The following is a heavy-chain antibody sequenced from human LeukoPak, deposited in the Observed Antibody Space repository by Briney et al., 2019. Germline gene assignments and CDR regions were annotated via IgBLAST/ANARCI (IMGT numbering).Heavy chain of an antibody. CDR2: IYYSGST. CDR3: ARAQVELPY. D-gene: IGHD1-1*01. CDR1: GGSISGYH. V-gene: IGHV4-59*01. J-gene: IGHJ4*02. Sequence: SETLSLTCTVSGGSISGYHWSWIRQPPGKGLEWIGYIYYSGSTGYNPSLKSRVIISLDTSKNQVSLELTSVTAADTAVYYCARAQVELPYWGQGTLVTVSS.